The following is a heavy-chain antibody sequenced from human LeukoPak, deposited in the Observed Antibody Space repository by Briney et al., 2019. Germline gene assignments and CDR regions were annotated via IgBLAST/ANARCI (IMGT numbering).Heavy chain of an antibody. D-gene: IGHD6-13*01. CDR2: GSHDGRNK. J-gene: IGHJ4*02. CDR3: AKDRDSSTWSFFDF. V-gene: IGHV3-30*18. Sequence: GGSLRLSCVASGFIFRNYAMHWVRQAPGKGLEWVAVGSHDGRNKIYGDSVRGRFTISRDNSKNTVYLQMDNLQPEDTAVYYCAKDRDSSTWSFFDFWGQGTLVTVSS. CDR1: GFIFRNYA.